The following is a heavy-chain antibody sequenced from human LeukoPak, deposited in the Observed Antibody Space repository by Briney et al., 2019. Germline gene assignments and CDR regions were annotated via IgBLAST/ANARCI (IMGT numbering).Heavy chain of an antibody. Sequence: PGGSLRLSCAASGFTFSSYAMHWVRQAPGKGLEWVSGINWNGDDTAYSDSVKGRFTISRDNAKISLFLQMNSLRNEDTALYYCAKGGDCSGGTCLTTIDFWGQGTLVTVSS. CDR2: INWNGDDT. J-gene: IGHJ4*02. V-gene: IGHV3-9*01. D-gene: IGHD2-15*01. CDR1: GFTFSSYA. CDR3: AKGGDCSGGTCLTTIDF.